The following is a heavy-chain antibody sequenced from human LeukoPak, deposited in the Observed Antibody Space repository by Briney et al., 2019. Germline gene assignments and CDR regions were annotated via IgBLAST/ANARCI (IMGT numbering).Heavy chain of an antibody. D-gene: IGHD2-15*01. V-gene: IGHV3-30*02. Sequence: GGSLRLSCAASGFTFSSYGMHWVRQAPGKGLEWVAFIRYDGSNKYYADSVKGRFTISRDNSKNTLYLQMNSLRAEDTAVYYCAKDVSYCSGGSCYNWFDPWGQGTLVTVSS. CDR3: AKDVSYCSGGSCYNWFDP. J-gene: IGHJ5*02. CDR2: IRYDGSNK. CDR1: GFTFSSYG.